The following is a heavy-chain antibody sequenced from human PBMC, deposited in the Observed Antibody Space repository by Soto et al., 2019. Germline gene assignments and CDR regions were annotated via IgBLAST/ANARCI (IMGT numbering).Heavy chain of an antibody. D-gene: IGHD3-3*01. CDR1: GFTFSSYA. CDR2: ISGSGGST. V-gene: IGHV3-23*01. CDR3: AKHRVLRFLEWFLYYYGMDV. Sequence: LRLSCAASGFTFSSYAMSWVRQAPGKGLEWVSAISGSGGSTYYADSVKGRFTISRDNSKNTLYLQMSSLRAEDTAVYYCAKHRVLRFLEWFLYYYGMDVWGQGTTVTVSS. J-gene: IGHJ6*02.